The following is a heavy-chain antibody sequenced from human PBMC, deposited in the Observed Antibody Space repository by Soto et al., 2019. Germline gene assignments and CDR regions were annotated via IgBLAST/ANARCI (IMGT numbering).Heavy chain of an antibody. D-gene: IGHD6-19*01. Sequence: GGSLRLSCAASGFTFDDYAMHWVRQAPGKGLEWVSGISWNSGSIGYADSVKGRFTISRDNAKNSLYLQMNSLRAEDTALYYCATATVAGTRSRSVDYFDYWGQGTLVTVSS. J-gene: IGHJ4*02. CDR3: ATATVAGTRSRSVDYFDY. CDR2: ISWNSGSI. V-gene: IGHV3-9*01. CDR1: GFTFDDYA.